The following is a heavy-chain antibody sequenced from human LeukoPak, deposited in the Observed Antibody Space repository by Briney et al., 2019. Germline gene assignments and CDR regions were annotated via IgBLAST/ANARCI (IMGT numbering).Heavy chain of an antibody. Sequence: GGSLRLSCAASGFTFDDYGMSWVRQHPGKGLEWVSAIEWYGGNTDYADSVKGRFTISRDNAKNSLYLQMNSLRAEDTAFYYCARRVDYGELRYFDLWGRGTLVTVSS. CDR3: ARRVDYGELRYFDL. J-gene: IGHJ2*01. CDR1: GFTFDDYG. CDR2: IEWYGGNT. D-gene: IGHD4-17*01. V-gene: IGHV3-20*04.